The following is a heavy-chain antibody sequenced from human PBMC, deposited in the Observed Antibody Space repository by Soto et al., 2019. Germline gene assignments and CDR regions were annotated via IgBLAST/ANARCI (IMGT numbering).Heavy chain of an antibody. Sequence: QLQLQESGPGLVKPSETLSLTCSVSGDSINSDNYYWGWIRQPPGKGLDWIGSIYYRGNTYYNPSLNTRVTISLDKSKSQSSLKLNSVTAADSAVYFCARLEGLATISYYFDYWGQGTLVTVSS. J-gene: IGHJ4*02. CDR1: GDSINSDNYY. V-gene: IGHV4-39*01. CDR3: ARLEGLATISYYFDY. D-gene: IGHD3-9*01. CDR2: IYYRGNT.